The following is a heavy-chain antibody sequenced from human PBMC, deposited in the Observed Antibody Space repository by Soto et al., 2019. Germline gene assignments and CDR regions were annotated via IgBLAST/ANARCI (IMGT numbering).Heavy chain of an antibody. J-gene: IGHJ6*02. V-gene: IGHV1-69*13. D-gene: IGHD5-18*01. CDR1: GGTFSSDA. CDR2: IIPMFGTA. Sequence: ASVKVSCKASGGTFSSDAMNWVRQAPGQGLEWMGGIIPMFGTADYAQKFQGRVTITADESTSTAYMELSSLRSEDTAVYYCARPVLMDTGMRYYYGMDVWGQGTTVTVSS. CDR3: ARPVLMDTGMRYYYGMDV.